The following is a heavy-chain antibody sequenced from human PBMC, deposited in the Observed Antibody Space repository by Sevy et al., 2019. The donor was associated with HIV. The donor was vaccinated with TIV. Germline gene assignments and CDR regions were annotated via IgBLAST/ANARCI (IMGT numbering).Heavy chain of an antibody. CDR1: GFTFSSYS. CDR3: ARAPYTSYWRNYFDY. CDR2: ISSGSSII. Sequence: GGYLRLSCAASGFTFSSYSINWVRQAPGKGLEWVSYISSGSSIIYYADSVKGRFTIFIDNAKNSPYLQMNSLRDEDTAVYYCARAPYTSYWRNYFDYWGQGTLVTVSS. V-gene: IGHV3-48*02. D-gene: IGHD2-2*01. J-gene: IGHJ4*02.